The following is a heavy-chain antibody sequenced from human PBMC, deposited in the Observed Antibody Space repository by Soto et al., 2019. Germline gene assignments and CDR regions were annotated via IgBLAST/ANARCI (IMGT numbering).Heavy chain of an antibody. D-gene: IGHD1-26*01. CDR1: GFTFSSYG. CDR3: ASQMNLYSGSYRYFDY. CDR2: IWYDGSNK. V-gene: IGHV3-33*01. J-gene: IGHJ4*02. Sequence: QVQLVESGGGVVQPGRSLRLSCAASGFTFSSYGMHWVRQAPGKGLEWVAVIWYDGSNKYYADSVKGRFTISRDNSKNTLYLQMNSLRAEDTAVYYCASQMNLYSGSYRYFDYWGQGTLVTVSS.